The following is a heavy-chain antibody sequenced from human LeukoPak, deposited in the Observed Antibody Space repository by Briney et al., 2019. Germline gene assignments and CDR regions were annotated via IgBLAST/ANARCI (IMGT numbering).Heavy chain of an antibody. J-gene: IGHJ4*02. CDR1: GGSISSSSYY. Sequence: TLSLTCTVSGGSISSSSYYWGWIRQPPGKALEWLALIYWNDDKRYSPSLKSRLTITKDTSKNQVVLTMTNMDPVDTATYYCAHSCFDWLLTPGCFDYWGQGTLVTVSS. D-gene: IGHD3-9*01. CDR2: IYWNDDK. CDR3: AHSCFDWLLTPGCFDY. V-gene: IGHV2-5*01.